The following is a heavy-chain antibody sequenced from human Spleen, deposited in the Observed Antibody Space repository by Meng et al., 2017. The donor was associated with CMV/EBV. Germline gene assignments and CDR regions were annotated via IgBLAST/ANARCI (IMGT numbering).Heavy chain of an antibody. Sequence: GESLKISCAASGFTFDDCDMSWVRQAPGKGLEWVSGITWNGAGTGYADSVKGRFTISRDNARNSLYLQMNSLRAEDTAVYYCASARDYYYYGMDVWGQGTTVTVSS. CDR1: GFTFDDCD. V-gene: IGHV3-20*04. CDR2: ITWNGAGT. CDR3: ASARDYYYYGMDV. D-gene: IGHD5-24*01. J-gene: IGHJ6*02.